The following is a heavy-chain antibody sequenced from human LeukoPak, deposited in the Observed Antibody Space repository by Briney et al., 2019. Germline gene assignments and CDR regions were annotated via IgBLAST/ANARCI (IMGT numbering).Heavy chain of an antibody. CDR2: ISSSGSTI. D-gene: IGHD3-10*02. CDR3: AELGITMIGGV. CDR1: GFTFSSYA. Sequence: PGGSLRLSCAASGFTFSSYAMSWVRQAPGKGLERVSAISSSGSTIYYADSVKGRFTISRDNAKNSLYLQMNSLRAEDTAVYYCAELGITMIGGVWGKGTTVTISS. V-gene: IGHV3-48*03. J-gene: IGHJ6*04.